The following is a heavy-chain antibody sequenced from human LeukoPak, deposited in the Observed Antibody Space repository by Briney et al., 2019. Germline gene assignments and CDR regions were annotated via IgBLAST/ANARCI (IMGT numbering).Heavy chain of an antibody. Sequence: GGSLRLSCAASGFTFDDYAMHWVRQAPGKGLEWVSGISWNSGSIGYADSVKGRFTISRDNAKNSLYLQMNSLRAEDTALYYCAKDKYSSGWYYFDYWGQGTLVTVSS. J-gene: IGHJ4*02. CDR2: ISWNSGSI. V-gene: IGHV3-9*01. CDR1: GFTFDDYA. CDR3: AKDKYSSGWYYFDY. D-gene: IGHD6-19*01.